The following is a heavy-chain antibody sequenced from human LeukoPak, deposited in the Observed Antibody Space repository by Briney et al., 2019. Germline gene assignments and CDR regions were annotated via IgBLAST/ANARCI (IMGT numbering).Heavy chain of an antibody. J-gene: IGHJ4*02. CDR2: ISSSSSYI. D-gene: IGHD6-19*01. V-gene: IGHV3-21*01. CDR3: ARDSIAVAGTSRY. CDR1: GLTFSSYS. Sequence: GGSLRLSCAASGLTFSSYSMNWVRQAPGKGLEWVSSISSSSSYIYYADSVKGRFTISRDNAKNSLYLQMNSLRAEDTAVYYCARDSIAVAGTSRYWGQGTLVTVSS.